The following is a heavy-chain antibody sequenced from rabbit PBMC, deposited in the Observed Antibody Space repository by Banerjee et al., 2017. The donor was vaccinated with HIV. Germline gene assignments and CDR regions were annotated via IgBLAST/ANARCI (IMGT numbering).Heavy chain of an antibody. CDR1: GFSLSTYY. CDR2: IYTSSGST. CDR3: ARSPYGGYGNYPHAGWNL. D-gene: IGHD2-1*01. J-gene: IGHJ4*01. Sequence: QSLEESGGDLVKPGASLTLTCTASGFSLSTYYMCWVRQAPGKGLEWIACIYTSSGSTYYASWAKGRVTISKTSSTTVTLQVTSLTAADTATYFCARSPYGGYGNYPHAGWNLWGQGTLVTVS. V-gene: IGHV1S40*01.